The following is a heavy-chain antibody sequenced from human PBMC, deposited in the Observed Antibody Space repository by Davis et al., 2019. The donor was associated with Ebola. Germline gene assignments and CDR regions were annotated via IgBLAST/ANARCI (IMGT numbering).Heavy chain of an antibody. CDR2: ISYDGSNK. CDR3: ARDLGDGYNVRGDYYYGMDV. D-gene: IGHD5-24*01. J-gene: IGHJ6*02. Sequence: GESLKISCAASGFTFSSYAMHWVRQAPGKGLEWVAVISYDGSNKYYADSVKGRFTISRDNSKNTLYLQMNSLRAEDTAVYYCARDLGDGYNVRGDYYYGMDVWGQGTTVTVSS. V-gene: IGHV3-30-3*01. CDR1: GFTFSSYA.